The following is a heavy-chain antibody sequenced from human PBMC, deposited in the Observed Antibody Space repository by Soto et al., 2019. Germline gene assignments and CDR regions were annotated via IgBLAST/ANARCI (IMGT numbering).Heavy chain of an antibody. Sequence: SQTLSLTCAISGDSVSSNSAAWNWIRQSPSRGLEWLGRTYYRSKWYNDYAVSVKSRITINPDTSKNQFSLQLNSVTPEDTAVYYCARVLGAIAAQRTAYGMDGWGQGTTVTV. CDR3: ARVLGAIAAQRTAYGMDG. D-gene: IGHD6-6*01. V-gene: IGHV6-1*01. CDR1: GDSVSSNSAA. J-gene: IGHJ6*01. CDR2: TYYRSKWYN.